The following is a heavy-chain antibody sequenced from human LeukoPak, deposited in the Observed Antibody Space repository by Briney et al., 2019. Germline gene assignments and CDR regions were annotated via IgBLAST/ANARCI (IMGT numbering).Heavy chain of an antibody. D-gene: IGHD2-2*01. CDR1: GFTFSSYD. V-gene: IGHV3-23*01. CDR3: AKRGNPAVGHHYLDV. CDR2: ITISGGST. J-gene: IGHJ6*03. Sequence: PGGSLRLSCAASGFTFSSYDMSWVSQAPGKGLEWVSSITISGGSTFYADSVMGRFTISRDNYKNTLYLQMNSLSAEDTAVYYCAKRGNPAVGHHYLDVWGKGTTVSVSS.